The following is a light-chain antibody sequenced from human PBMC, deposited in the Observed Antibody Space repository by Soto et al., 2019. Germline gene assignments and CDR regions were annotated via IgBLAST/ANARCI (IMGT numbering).Light chain of an antibody. CDR3: QQRSNWPPT. J-gene: IGKJ5*01. Sequence: EIVMTQSPATLSVSPGERATLSCRATQSILRNLAWYQHKPGQAPRLLIYDAFNRATGIPARFSGSGSGTDFTLTISSLEPEDFAVYYCQQRSNWPPTFGQGTRLEIK. CDR1: QSILRN. V-gene: IGKV3-11*01. CDR2: DAF.